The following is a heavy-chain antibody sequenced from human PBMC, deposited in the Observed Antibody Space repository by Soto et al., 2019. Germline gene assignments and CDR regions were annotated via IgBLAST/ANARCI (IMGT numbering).Heavy chain of an antibody. Sequence: GGSLRLSCSASGFTFSSYAMHWVRQAPGKGLEYVSAISSNGGSTYYADSVKGRFTISRDNSKNTLYLQMSSLRAEDTAVYYCVKLGSIVVVPAALNYFDYWGQGTLVTVSS. CDR1: GFTFSSYA. CDR3: VKLGSIVVVPAALNYFDY. CDR2: ISSNGGST. D-gene: IGHD2-2*01. J-gene: IGHJ4*02. V-gene: IGHV3-64D*06.